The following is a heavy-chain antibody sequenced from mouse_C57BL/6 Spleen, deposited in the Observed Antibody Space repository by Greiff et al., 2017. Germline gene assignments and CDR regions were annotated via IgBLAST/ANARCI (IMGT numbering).Heavy chain of an antibody. D-gene: IGHD3-1*01. CDR1: GYTFTSYW. CDR2: IDPSDSYT. Sequence: QVQLQQPGAELVMPGASVKLSCKASGYTFTSYWMHWVKQRPGQGLEWIGEIDPSDSYTNHNQKFKGKSTLTVDKSSSTAYMQLSSLTSEDSAVYYCAREGSGFFDYWGQGTTLTVSS. CDR3: AREGSGFFDY. J-gene: IGHJ2*01. V-gene: IGHV1-69*01.